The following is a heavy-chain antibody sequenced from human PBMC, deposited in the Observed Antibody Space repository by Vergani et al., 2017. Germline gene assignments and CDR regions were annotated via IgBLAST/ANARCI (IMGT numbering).Heavy chain of an antibody. D-gene: IGHD5-12*01. Sequence: EVQLVESGGGLVKPGGSLRLSCAASGFTFSSYSMNWVRQAPGKGLEWVSSISSSSSYIYYADSVKGRFTISRDNAKNSLYLQMKSLRAEDTAVYYCARDQAGSGYPRTFDYWGQGTLVTVSS. V-gene: IGHV3-21*01. CDR2: ISSSSSYI. CDR3: ARDQAGSGYPRTFDY. CDR1: GFTFSSYS. J-gene: IGHJ4*02.